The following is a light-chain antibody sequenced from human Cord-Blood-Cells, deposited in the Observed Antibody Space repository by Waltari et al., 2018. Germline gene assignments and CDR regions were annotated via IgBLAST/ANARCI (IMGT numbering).Light chain of an antibody. CDR2: QDS. V-gene: IGLV3-1*01. J-gene: IGLJ1*01. CDR3: QAWDSSTGV. CDR1: KSGDKY. Sequence: SYELTQPPPVSVSPGQTASITCSGDKSGDKYACWYQQKPGQSPVLVIYQDSKRPSGIPERFSGSNSGNTATLTISGTQAMDEADYYCQAWDSSTGVFGTGTKVTVL.